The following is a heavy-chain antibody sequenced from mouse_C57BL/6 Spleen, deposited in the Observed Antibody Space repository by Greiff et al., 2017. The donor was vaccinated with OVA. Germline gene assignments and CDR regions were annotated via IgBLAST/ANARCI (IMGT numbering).Heavy chain of an antibody. V-gene: IGHV1-15*01. CDR3: TRNYYGTYFDY. CDR1: GYTFTDYE. D-gene: IGHD1-1*01. J-gene: IGHJ2*01. CDR2: IDPETGGT. Sequence: QVQLQQSGAELVRPGASVTLSCKASGYTFTDYEMHWVKQTPVHGLEWIGAIDPETGGTAYNQKFKGKAILTADKSSSTAYMELRSLTSEDSAVYYCTRNYYGTYFDYWGKGTTLTVSS.